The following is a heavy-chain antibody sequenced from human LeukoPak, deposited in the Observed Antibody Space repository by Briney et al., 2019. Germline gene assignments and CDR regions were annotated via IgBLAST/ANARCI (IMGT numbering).Heavy chain of an antibody. CDR1: GGSISSYY. V-gene: IGHV4-59*08. CDR3: ARHPYYDFWSGEYNWFDP. Sequence: SETLSLTCTVSGGSISSYYWSWIRQPPGKGLEWIGYIYYSGSTSYNPSLKSRVTISVDTSKNQFSLKLSSVTAAGTAVYYCARHPYYDFWSGEYNWFDPWGQGTLVTVSS. D-gene: IGHD3-3*01. J-gene: IGHJ5*02. CDR2: IYYSGST.